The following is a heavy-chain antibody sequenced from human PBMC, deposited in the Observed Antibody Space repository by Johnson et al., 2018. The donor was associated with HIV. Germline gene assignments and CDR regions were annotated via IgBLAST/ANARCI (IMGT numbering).Heavy chain of an antibody. CDR2: INWDGSST. V-gene: IGHV3-43D*03. CDR1: RFTFDDYA. D-gene: IGHD2-2*02. J-gene: IGHJ3*02. Sequence: LVESGGAVVQPGGSLRLSCATSRFTFDDYAMHWVRQAPGKGLEWVSLINWDGSSTYYADSVKGRFTISRDNIRNSLYLQMNSLRPEDTALYYCVKDIASGYTNGGTLDIWGQGTMVTVSS. CDR3: VKDIASGYTNGGTLDI.